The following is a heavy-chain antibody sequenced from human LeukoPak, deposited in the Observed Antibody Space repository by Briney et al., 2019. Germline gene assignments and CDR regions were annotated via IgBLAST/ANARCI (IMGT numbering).Heavy chain of an antibody. V-gene: IGHV3-7*04. CDR1: GFPFSSYW. Sequence: GGSLRLSCVASGFPFSSYWMTWVHQAPGKGLEWVANIKQDGSKKSYVDSVKGRFTISRDNAKNSLYLQMDSLRAEDMAIYYCTRVGYIDEGIDYWGQGTLVTVSS. CDR3: TRVGYIDEGIDY. CDR2: IKQDGSKK. J-gene: IGHJ4*02. D-gene: IGHD5-24*01.